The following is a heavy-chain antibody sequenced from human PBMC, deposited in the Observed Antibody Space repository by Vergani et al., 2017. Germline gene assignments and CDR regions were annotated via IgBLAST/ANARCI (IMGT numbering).Heavy chain of an antibody. CDR2: IYYSGST. CDR3: ARELELRAFDI. Sequence: QVQLQESGPGLVKPSETLSLTCTVSGGSISSYYWSWIRQPPGKGLEWIGYIYYSGSTNYIPSLKSRVTISVDTSKNQFSLKLSSVTAADTAVYYCARELELRAFDIWGQGTMVTVSS. D-gene: IGHD1-26*01. CDR1: GGSISSYY. J-gene: IGHJ3*02. V-gene: IGHV4-59*01.